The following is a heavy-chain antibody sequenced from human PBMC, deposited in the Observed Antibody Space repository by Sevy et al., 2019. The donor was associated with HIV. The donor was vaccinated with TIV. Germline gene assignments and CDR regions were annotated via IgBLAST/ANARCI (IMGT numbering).Heavy chain of an antibody. CDR3: ASSDEDYDILTGRYSHYGMDV. Sequence: GGSLRLSCAASGFTFSSYAMSWVRQAPGKGLEWVSAISGSGGSTYYADSVKGRFTISRDNSKNTLYLQMNSLRAEDTAVYYCASSDEDYDILTGRYSHYGMDVWGQGTTVTVS. V-gene: IGHV3-23*01. CDR2: ISGSGGST. J-gene: IGHJ6*02. CDR1: GFTFSSYA. D-gene: IGHD3-9*01.